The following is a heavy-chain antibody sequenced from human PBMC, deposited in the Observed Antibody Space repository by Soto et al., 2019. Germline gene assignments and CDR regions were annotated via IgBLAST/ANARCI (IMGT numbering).Heavy chain of an antibody. Sequence: QVQLVESGGGVVQPGRSLRLSCAASGFTFSSYGMHWVRQAPGKGLEWVAVIWYDGSNKYYADSVKGRFTISRDNSKNTLYLQMNSLRAEDTAVYYCARGPLRLYYSYYYGMDVWGQGTTVTVSS. CDR1: GFTFSSYG. CDR3: ARGPLRLYYSYYYGMDV. CDR2: IWYDGSNK. D-gene: IGHD2-2*01. J-gene: IGHJ6*02. V-gene: IGHV3-33*01.